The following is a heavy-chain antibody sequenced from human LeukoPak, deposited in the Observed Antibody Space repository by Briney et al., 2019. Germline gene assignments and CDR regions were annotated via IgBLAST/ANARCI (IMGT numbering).Heavy chain of an antibody. Sequence: ASVKVSCKASGGTFSSYAISWVRQAPGQGREWMGRIIPILGIANYAQKFQGRVTITADKSTSTAYMELSSLRSEDTAVYYCARASDIVVVVATMMRFDIWGQGTMVTVSS. CDR1: GGTFSSYA. J-gene: IGHJ3*02. CDR2: IIPILGIA. D-gene: IGHD2-15*01. V-gene: IGHV1-69*04. CDR3: ARASDIVVVVATMMRFDI.